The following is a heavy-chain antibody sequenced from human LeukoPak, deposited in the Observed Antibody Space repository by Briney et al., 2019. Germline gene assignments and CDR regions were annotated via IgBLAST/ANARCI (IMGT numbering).Heavy chain of an antibody. CDR3: ARLAALGRGVGASDY. J-gene: IGHJ4*02. D-gene: IGHD1-26*01. Sequence: GGSLRLSCAASGFTVSSNYMSWVRQAPGKGLEWVSVIYSGGSTYYADSVKGRFTISRDNSKNTLYLQMNSLRAEDTAVYYCARLAALGRGVGASDYWGQGTLVTVSS. CDR2: IYSGGST. CDR1: GFTVSSNY. V-gene: IGHV3-53*01.